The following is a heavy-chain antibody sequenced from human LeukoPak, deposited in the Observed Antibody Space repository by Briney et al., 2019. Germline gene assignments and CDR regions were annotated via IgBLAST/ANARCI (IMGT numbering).Heavy chain of an antibody. Sequence: PGGSLRLSCAASGFTFSSYAMSWIRQPPGKGLEWIGEINHSGSTNYNPSLKSRVTISVDTSKNQFSLKLSSVTAADTAVYYCARRYCSSTSCRSPGMDVWGQGTTVTVSS. CDR3: ARRYCSSTSCRSPGMDV. CDR1: GFTFSSYA. J-gene: IGHJ6*02. V-gene: IGHV4-34*01. CDR2: INHSGST. D-gene: IGHD2-2*01.